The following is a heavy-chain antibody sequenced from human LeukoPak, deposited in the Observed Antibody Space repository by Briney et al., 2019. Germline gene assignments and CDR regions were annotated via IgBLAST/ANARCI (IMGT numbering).Heavy chain of an antibody. J-gene: IGHJ4*02. D-gene: IGHD1-1*01. Sequence: GGSLRLSCAASGFTFSSYAMSWVRQAPGKGPEWVSAISSSGGSTYYADSVKGRFTISRDNSKNTLYLQMNSLRAEDTAVYYCAKTSKGEGTDYWGQGTLVTVSS. CDR3: AKTSKGEGTDY. V-gene: IGHV3-23*01. CDR2: ISSSGGST. CDR1: GFTFSSYA.